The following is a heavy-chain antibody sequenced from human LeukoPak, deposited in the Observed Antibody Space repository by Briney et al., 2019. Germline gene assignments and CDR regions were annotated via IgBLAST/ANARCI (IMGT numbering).Heavy chain of an antibody. CDR1: GYTFTGYY. J-gene: IGHJ4*02. V-gene: IGHV1-18*04. Sequence: ASVKVSCKASGYTFTGYYMHWVRQAPGQGLEWMGWISAYNGNTNYAQKLQGRVTMTTDTSTSTAYMELRSLRSDDTAVYYCARDNISGSPPNFDYWGQGTLVTVSS. D-gene: IGHD1-26*01. CDR2: ISAYNGNT. CDR3: ARDNISGSPPNFDY.